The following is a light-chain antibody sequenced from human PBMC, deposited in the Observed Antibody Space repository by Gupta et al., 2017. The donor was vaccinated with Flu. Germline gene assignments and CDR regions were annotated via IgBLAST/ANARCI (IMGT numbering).Light chain of an antibody. CDR3: QKGGQSPWT. V-gene: IGKV3-20*01. CDR1: QTVNNDY. CDR2: HAS. Sequence: EVVFTQSPGTLPLSPGETATLSCRASQTVNNDYLAWYQQKPGQAPRLLIYHASNRATGIADRFSGSGSGADFTLSISRLEPEDFAVYYCQKGGQSPWTFGQGTKVEI. J-gene: IGKJ1*01.